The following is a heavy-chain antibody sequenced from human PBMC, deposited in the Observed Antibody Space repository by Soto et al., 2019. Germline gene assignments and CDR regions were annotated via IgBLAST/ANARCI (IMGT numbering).Heavy chain of an antibody. CDR3: AKDEHSSGPFDY. CDR1: GFTFSSYA. V-gene: IGHV3-23*01. CDR2: ISGSGGST. J-gene: IGHJ4*02. Sequence: VESLRLSCAASGFTFSSYAMSWVRQAPGKGLEWVSAISGSGGSTYYADSVKGRFTISRDNSKNTLYLQMNSLRAEDTAVYYCAKDEHSSGPFDYWGQGTLVTVSS. D-gene: IGHD6-19*01.